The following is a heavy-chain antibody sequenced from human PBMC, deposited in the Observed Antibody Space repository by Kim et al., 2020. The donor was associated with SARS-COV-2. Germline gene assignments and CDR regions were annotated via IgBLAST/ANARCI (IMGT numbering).Heavy chain of an antibody. V-gene: IGHV4-59*01. CDR3: ARDPGTMVQGAMYYFDY. J-gene: IGHJ4*02. D-gene: IGHD3-10*01. Sequence: RKSRVTISVDTSKNQFSLKLSSVTAADTAVYYCARDPGTMVQGAMYYFDYWGQGTLVTVSS.